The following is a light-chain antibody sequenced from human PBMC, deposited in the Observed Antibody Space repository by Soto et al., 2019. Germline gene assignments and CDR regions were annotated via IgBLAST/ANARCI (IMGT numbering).Light chain of an antibody. CDR3: QQRSNWPST. V-gene: IGKV3-11*01. CDR1: QSVSGY. CDR2: DAS. Sequence: EIVLTQSPATLSLSPGERDTLSCRASQSVSGYLAWYQQEPGQAPRLLMYDASNRATGIPARFSGSGSGTDFTLTISSLEPEDFAVYYCQQRSNWPSTFGGGTKVEIK. J-gene: IGKJ4*01.